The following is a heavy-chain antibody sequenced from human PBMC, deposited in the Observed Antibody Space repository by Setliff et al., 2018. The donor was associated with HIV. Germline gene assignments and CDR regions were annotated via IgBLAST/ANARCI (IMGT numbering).Heavy chain of an antibody. Sequence: SETLSLTCAVYGGSFSGYYWSWIRQPPGKGLEWIGEINHNGSTNYNPSLKSRVIISVDTSKNQFSLKLTSVTAADTAVYFCARRGRTGNSYVLHWFDPWGQGTLVTVSS. CDR2: INHNGST. CDR1: GGSFSGYY. CDR3: ARRGRTGNSYVLHWFDP. V-gene: IGHV4-34*01. D-gene: IGHD5-18*01. J-gene: IGHJ5*02.